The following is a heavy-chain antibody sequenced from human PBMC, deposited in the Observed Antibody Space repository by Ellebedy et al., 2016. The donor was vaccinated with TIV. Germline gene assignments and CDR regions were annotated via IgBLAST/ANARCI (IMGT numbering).Heavy chain of an antibody. D-gene: IGHD3-10*01. CDR2: IRSKANSYAT. Sequence: GGSLRLSXAASGFTFSGSAMHWVRQASGKGLEWVGRIRSKANSYATAYAASVKGRLIISRDDSKNTAYLQMNSLKAEDTAVYYCTRPRGSGNWLDPWGQGILVTVSS. J-gene: IGHJ5*02. V-gene: IGHV3-73*01. CDR3: TRPRGSGNWLDP. CDR1: GFTFSGSA.